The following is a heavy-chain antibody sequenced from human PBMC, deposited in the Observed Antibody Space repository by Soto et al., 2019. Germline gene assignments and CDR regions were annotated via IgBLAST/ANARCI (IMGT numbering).Heavy chain of an antibody. Sequence: ASVKVSCKASGYTFSSYGISWVRQAPGQGLEWMGWLKAHNGNTNYAEKFQGRVTMTTDTSTSTAYLELRSLTSDDTAVYYCARDAVNLNYKIDDYFDGMDVWGQGTTVTGS. J-gene: IGHJ6*02. D-gene: IGHD1-7*01. CDR3: ARDAVNLNYKIDDYFDGMDV. V-gene: IGHV1-18*01. CDR1: GYTFSSYG. CDR2: LKAHNGNT.